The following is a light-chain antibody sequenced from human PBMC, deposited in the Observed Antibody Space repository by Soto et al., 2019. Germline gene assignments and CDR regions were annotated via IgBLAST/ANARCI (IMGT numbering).Light chain of an antibody. J-gene: IGKJ5*01. CDR2: DTS. CDR3: QQYNNWPRIT. Sequence: ETVLAQSPGTLSLSPGERDTVSCRASQSVGGSSLAWYQQRPGQAPRLLIYDTSKRATGIPDRFSGSGSGTDFTLTISRLEPEDFAVYYCQQYNNWPRITFGQGTRLEIK. V-gene: IGKV3-20*01. CDR1: QSVGGSS.